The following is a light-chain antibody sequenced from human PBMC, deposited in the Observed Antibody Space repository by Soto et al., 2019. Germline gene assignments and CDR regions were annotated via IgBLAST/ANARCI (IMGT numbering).Light chain of an antibody. CDR2: EVS. Sequence: QSALTQPASVSGSPGQSITISCTGTSSDVGGYNYVSWYQQHPGKAPKLMIFEVSNRPSGVSNRFSGSKSGNTASLTISGLQAEDEADYCCSSYTSSSTRVFGTGTKVTAL. CDR3: SSYTSSSTRV. V-gene: IGLV2-14*01. CDR1: SSDVGGYNY. J-gene: IGLJ1*01.